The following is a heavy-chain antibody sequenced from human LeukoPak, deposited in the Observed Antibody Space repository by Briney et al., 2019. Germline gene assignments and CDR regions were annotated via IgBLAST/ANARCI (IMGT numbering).Heavy chain of an antibody. D-gene: IGHD4-17*01. J-gene: IGHJ4*02. CDR2: ISGSGGST. V-gene: IGHV3-23*01. Sequence: PGGSLRLSCAASGFTFSSYAMSWVRQAPGKGLEWVSAISGSGGSTYYADSVKGRFTISRDNSKTSLYLQMNSLRDEDTAVYYCARGHDYGDHFDYWGQGTLVTVSS. CDR1: GFTFSSYA. CDR3: ARGHDYGDHFDY.